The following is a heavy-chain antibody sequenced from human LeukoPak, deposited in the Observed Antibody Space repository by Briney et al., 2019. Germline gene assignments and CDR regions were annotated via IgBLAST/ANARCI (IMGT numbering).Heavy chain of an antibody. CDR2: TSAYNGNT. CDR3: ARDRAAGKRVDY. J-gene: IGHJ4*02. D-gene: IGHD6-13*01. CDR1: GYTFTSYG. V-gene: IGHV1-18*01. Sequence: GASVKVSCKASGYTFTSYGISWVRQAPGQGLEWMGWTSAYNGNTNYAQKLQGRVTMTTDISTSTAYMELRSLRSDDTAVYYCARDRAAGKRVDYWGQGTLVTVSS.